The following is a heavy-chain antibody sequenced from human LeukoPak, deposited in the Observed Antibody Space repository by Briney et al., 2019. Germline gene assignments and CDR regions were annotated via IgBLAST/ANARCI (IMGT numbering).Heavy chain of an antibody. V-gene: IGHV1-2*02. J-gene: IGHJ5*02. Sequence: ASVKVSCKASGYTFTGYYMHWVRQAPGQGLEWMGWINPNSGGTNYAQKFQDRVTMTRDTSISTAYMELSRLRSDDTAVYYCARAYFEYSSSSWDGPWGQGTLVTVSS. CDR1: GYTFTGYY. D-gene: IGHD6-6*01. CDR2: INPNSGGT. CDR3: ARAYFEYSSSSWDGP.